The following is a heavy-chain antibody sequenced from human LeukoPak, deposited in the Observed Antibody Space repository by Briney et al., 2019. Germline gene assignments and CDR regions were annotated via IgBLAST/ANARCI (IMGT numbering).Heavy chain of an antibody. J-gene: IGHJ4*02. CDR1: GYTFTGYY. CDR3: TTDLGGGGIVTLDY. CDR2: INPSGGST. D-gene: IGHD3-16*01. V-gene: IGHV1-46*01. Sequence: GASVKVSCKASGYTFTGYYMHWVRQAPGQGLEWMGTINPSGGSTSYAQKFQGRVTMNRDMSTSTLYMELNSLRSEDTAMYYCTTDLGGGGIVTLDYWGQGTLVTVSS.